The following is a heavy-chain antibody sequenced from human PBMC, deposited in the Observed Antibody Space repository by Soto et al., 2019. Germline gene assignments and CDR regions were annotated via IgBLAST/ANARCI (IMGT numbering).Heavy chain of an antibody. Sequence: SETLSLTCAVSGGSISSGGYSWSWIRQPPGKGLEWIGYIYHSGSTYYNPSLKSRVTISVDTSKNQFSLKLSSVTAADTAVYYCARAARLQTVLFDYGGQGTLVTVSS. J-gene: IGHJ4*02. CDR3: ARAARLQTVLFDY. D-gene: IGHD5-12*01. V-gene: IGHV4-30-2*01. CDR2: IYHSGST. CDR1: GGSISSGGYS.